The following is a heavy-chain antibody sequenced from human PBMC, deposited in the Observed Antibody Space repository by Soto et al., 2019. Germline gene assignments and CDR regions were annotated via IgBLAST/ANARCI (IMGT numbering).Heavy chain of an antibody. D-gene: IGHD5-12*01. V-gene: IGHV4-38-2*01. CDR1: GYSIIGGYY. Sequence: PSETLSLTCAVSGYSIIGGYYLVLIRDPPGKGLEWIGSIYHSGSTYYSPSLKSRVTISVDTSKNQFSLKLSSVTAADTAVYYCARGRVYSGYDYYFDYWGQGTLVTVSS. CDR3: ARGRVYSGYDYYFDY. CDR2: IYHSGST. J-gene: IGHJ4*02.